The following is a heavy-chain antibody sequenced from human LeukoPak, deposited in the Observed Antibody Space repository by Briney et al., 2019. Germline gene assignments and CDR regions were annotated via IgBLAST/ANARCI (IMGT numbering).Heavy chain of an antibody. D-gene: IGHD3-10*01. J-gene: IGHJ4*02. CDR2: MNPNSGNT. V-gene: IGHV1-8*02. Sequence: ASVKVSCKASGYTFKNYGVNWVRQAPGQGLEWMGWMNPNSGNTGYAQKFQGRVTMTRNTSISTAYMELSSLRSEDTAVYYCARGPPARGSGSYRGDYWGQGTLVTVSS. CDR1: GYTFKNYG. CDR3: ARGPPARGSGSYRGDY.